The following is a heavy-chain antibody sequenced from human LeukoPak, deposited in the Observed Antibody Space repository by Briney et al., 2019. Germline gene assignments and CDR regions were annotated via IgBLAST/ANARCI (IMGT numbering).Heavy chain of an antibody. CDR2: IYHSGST. Sequence: SETLSLTCAVSGYSISSGYYWGWIRQPPGKGLEWIGSIYHSGSTYYYPSLKSRVTISVDTSKNQFSLKLSSVTAADTAVYYCARGAYYYGRGFDPWGQGTLVTVSS. CDR3: ARGAYYYGRGFDP. D-gene: IGHD3-10*01. J-gene: IGHJ5*02. CDR1: GYSISSGYY. V-gene: IGHV4-38-2*01.